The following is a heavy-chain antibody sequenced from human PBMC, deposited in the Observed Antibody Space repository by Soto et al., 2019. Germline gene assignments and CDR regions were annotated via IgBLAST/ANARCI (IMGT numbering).Heavy chain of an antibody. V-gene: IGHV1-69*13. CDR2: IIPIFGTA. CDR3: AFVNYCTNGVCYGWFDP. D-gene: IGHD2-8*01. CDR1: GGTFSSYA. J-gene: IGHJ5*02. Sequence: SVKVSCKASGGTFSSYAISWVRQAPGQGLEWMGGIIPIFGTANYAQKFQGRVTITADESTSTAYMELSSLRSEDAAVYYCAFVNYCTNGVCYGWFDPWGQGTLVTVSS.